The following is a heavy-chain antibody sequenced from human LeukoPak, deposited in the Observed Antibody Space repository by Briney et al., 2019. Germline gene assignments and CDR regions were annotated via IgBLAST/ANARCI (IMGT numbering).Heavy chain of an antibody. CDR1: GFTFSSYS. Sequence: GGSLRLSCAASGFTFSSYSMNWVRQAPGKGLEWVSSISSSSSYIYYADSVKGRFTISRDNSKNTLYLQMNSPRAEDTAVYYCAKLYSSGWYNAFDIWGQGAMVTVSS. V-gene: IGHV3-21*04. J-gene: IGHJ3*02. CDR3: AKLYSSGWYNAFDI. CDR2: ISSSSSYI. D-gene: IGHD6-19*01.